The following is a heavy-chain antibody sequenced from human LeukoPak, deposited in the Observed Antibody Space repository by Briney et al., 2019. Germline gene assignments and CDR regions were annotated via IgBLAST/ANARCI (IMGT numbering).Heavy chain of an antibody. J-gene: IGHJ4*02. D-gene: IGHD4/OR15-4a*01. CDR3: ARDTLGEGEDANYAVYYFDY. CDR1: GFTFSTYW. Sequence: GGSLRLSCAASGFTFSTYWMSWVRQAPGKGLEWVANIKQDGNEKYYADSVKGRFTISRDNAKNSLDLQMNSLRAEDTAVYYCARDTLGEGEDANYAVYYFDYWGQGTPVTVSS. CDR2: IKQDGNEK. V-gene: IGHV3-7*01.